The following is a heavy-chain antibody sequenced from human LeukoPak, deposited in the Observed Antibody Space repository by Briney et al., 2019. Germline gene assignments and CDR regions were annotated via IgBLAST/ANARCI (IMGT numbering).Heavy chain of an antibody. CDR3: ASLPRRHYGSGSYGSVY. D-gene: IGHD3-10*01. Sequence: SETLSLTCTVSGGSISSSSYYWGWIRQPPGKGLEWIGSIYYSGSTYYNPSLKSRVTISVDTSKNQFSLKLSSVTAADTAVYYCASLPRRHYGSGSYGSVYWGQGTLVTVSS. V-gene: IGHV4-39*01. CDR2: IYYSGST. CDR1: GGSISSSSYY. J-gene: IGHJ4*02.